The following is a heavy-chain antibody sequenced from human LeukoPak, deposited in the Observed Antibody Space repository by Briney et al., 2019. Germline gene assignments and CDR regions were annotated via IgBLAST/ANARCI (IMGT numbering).Heavy chain of an antibody. CDR3: ARLRCTSTSCFPDY. J-gene: IGHJ4*02. V-gene: IGHV3-7*01. CDR1: GFTFSNYW. Sequence: GGSLRLSCVASGFTFSNYWMSWVRQAPGKGLEWVANIKQDGSEKYHVDSVTGRFTISRDNAKNSLFLQMSGLRAEDTAIHYCARLRCTSTSCFPDYWGQGTLDTVSS. CDR2: IKQDGSEK. D-gene: IGHD2-2*01.